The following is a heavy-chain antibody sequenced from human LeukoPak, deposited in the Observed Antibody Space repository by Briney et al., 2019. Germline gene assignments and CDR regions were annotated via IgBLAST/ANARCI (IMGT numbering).Heavy chain of an antibody. CDR2: INHSGST. V-gene: IGHV4-34*01. CDR3: ARASVGSYPYYYYYGMDV. CDR1: GGSFSGYY. J-gene: IGHJ6*02. D-gene: IGHD2-15*01. Sequence: SETLSLTCAVYGGSFSGYYWSWIRQPPGKGLEWIGEINHSGSTYYNPSLKSRVTISVDRSKNQFSLKLSSVTAADTAVYYCARASVGSYPYYYYYGMDVWGQGTTVTVSS.